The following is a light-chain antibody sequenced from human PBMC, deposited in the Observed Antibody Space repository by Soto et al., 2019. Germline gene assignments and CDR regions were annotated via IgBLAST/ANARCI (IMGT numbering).Light chain of an antibody. CDR1: SSNIGTNY. CDR3: GTWDSSLSAVV. Sequence: QSVLTQPPSASGTPGQRVTISCSGSSSNIGTNYVYWYKQLPGTAPKLLIYDNNKRPSGIPDRFSGSKSGTSATLGITGLQTGDEADYYCGTWDSSLSAVVFGGGTKVTVL. V-gene: IGLV1-51*01. J-gene: IGLJ2*01. CDR2: DNN.